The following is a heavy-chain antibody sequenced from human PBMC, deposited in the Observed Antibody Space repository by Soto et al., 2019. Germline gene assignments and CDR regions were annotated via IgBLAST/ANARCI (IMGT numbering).Heavy chain of an antibody. CDR1: GYTFTSYA. CDR3: ARSIVVVTALDY. V-gene: IGHV1-3*01. CDR2: INAGNGNT. Sequence: SVKVSCKASGYTFTSYAMHWVRQAPGQRLEWMGWINAGNGNTKYSQKFQGRVTITRDTSASTAYMELSSLRSEDTAVYYCARSIVVVTALDYWGQGTLVNVSS. J-gene: IGHJ4*02. D-gene: IGHD2-21*02.